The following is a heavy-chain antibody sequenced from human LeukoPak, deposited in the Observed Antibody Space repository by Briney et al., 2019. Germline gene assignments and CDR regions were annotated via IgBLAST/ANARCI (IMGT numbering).Heavy chain of an antibody. Sequence: ASVKVSCKASGYIFTSYGISWVQQAPGQGLEWVGWMSVYNGDTNYAQHLQDRVTMTTDTSTSTAFMELRTLRSDDTAVYYCAREGFHLALDLWGQGTLVTVSS. V-gene: IGHV1-18*01. CDR1: GYIFTSYG. J-gene: IGHJ5*02. CDR3: AREGFHLALDL. CDR2: MSVYNGDT.